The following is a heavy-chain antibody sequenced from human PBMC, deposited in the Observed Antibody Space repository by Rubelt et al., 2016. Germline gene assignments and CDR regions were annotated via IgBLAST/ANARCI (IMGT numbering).Heavy chain of an antibody. D-gene: IGHD1-26*01. V-gene: IGHV3-23*01. CDR1: GFTFTNFA. Sequence: EVQLLESGGGLVQPGGSLRLSCAASGFTFTNFAMTWVRQAPGKGLEWVSTISGSGGSTYHADSVTGRFTISRDSSKNTVYLQMTGVGSEDTAIYYCAKHVTSGGSYYVDYWGQGTLVTFSS. J-gene: IGHJ4*02. CDR2: ISGSGGST. CDR3: AKHVTSGGSYYVDY.